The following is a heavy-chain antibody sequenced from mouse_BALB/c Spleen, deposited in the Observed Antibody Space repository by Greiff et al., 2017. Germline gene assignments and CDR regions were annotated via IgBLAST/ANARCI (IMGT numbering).Heavy chain of an antibody. Sequence: VKLQESGAELAKPGASVKMSCKASGYTFTSYWMHWVKQRPGQGLEWIGYINPSTGYTEYNQKFKDKATLTADKSSSTAYMQLSSLTSEDSAVYYCARRYDTWFAYWGQGTLVTVSA. D-gene: IGHD2-14*01. CDR3: ARRYDTWFAY. CDR1: GYTFTSYW. CDR2: INPSTGYT. V-gene: IGHV1-7*01. J-gene: IGHJ3*01.